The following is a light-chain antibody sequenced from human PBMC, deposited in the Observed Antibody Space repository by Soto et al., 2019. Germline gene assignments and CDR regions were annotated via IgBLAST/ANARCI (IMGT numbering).Light chain of an antibody. CDR3: QQRGNWLIT. CDR2: DAS. CDR1: QSVSTY. V-gene: IGKV3-11*01. Sequence: EIVFTQSPAPLSLSPGERATPPCRASQSVSTYLAWYQQKPGQAPRLLIYDASNRATGIPARFSGSGSGTDFTLTISSLEPEDFAVYYCQQRGNWLITFGQGTRLEIK. J-gene: IGKJ5*01.